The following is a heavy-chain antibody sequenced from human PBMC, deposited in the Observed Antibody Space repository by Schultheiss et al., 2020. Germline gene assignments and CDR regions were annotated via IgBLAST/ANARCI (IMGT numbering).Heavy chain of an antibody. CDR3: ARDLAARGDYYYGMDV. V-gene: IGHV3-48*01. CDR1: GFTFSSYW. J-gene: IGHJ6*02. D-gene: IGHD6-6*01. Sequence: GGSLRLSCAASGFTFSSYWMSWVRQAPGKGLEWVSYISGLGSTIYYADSVKGRFTISRDNSKNTLYLQMNSLRAEDTAVYYCARDLAARGDYYYGMDVWGQGTTVTVSS. CDR2: ISGLGSTI.